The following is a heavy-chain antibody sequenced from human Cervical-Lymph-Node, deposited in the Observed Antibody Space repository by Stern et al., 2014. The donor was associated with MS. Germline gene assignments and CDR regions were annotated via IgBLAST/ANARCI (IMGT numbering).Heavy chain of an antibody. V-gene: IGHV4-39*01. CDR1: GDSISSYTHY. Sequence: QVQLQESGPGLVKPSETLSLTCAVSGDSISSYTHYWAWIRQPPGKGLEWIGSVYYSGPPSSTPSLKIPATIPVDTPKNPFSLGLNSVTAADTAVYYCAKHACTGAACPFDLWGQGTLVTVSS. CDR2: VYYSGPP. CDR3: AKHACTGAACPFDL. D-gene: IGHD2-8*02. J-gene: IGHJ4*02.